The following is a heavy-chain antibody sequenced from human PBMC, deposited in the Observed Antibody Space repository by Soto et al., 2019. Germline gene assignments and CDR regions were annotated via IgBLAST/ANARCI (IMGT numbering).Heavy chain of an antibody. Sequence: ASVKVSCKASGYTFTGYYMHWVRQAPGPGLEWMGWINPNSGGTNYAQKFQGRVTMTRDTSISTAYMELSRLRSDDAAVYYCARDHSYYDFWSGESYYYGMDVWGQGTTVTV. CDR2: INPNSGGT. J-gene: IGHJ6*02. CDR3: ARDHSYYDFWSGESYYYGMDV. V-gene: IGHV1-2*02. D-gene: IGHD3-3*01. CDR1: GYTFTGYY.